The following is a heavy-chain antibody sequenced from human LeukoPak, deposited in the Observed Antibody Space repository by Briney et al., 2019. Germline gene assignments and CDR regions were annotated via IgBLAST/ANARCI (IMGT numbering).Heavy chain of an antibody. CDR3: AMGGPRGAISLPFDY. D-gene: IGHD3-10*01. CDR1: GGSISSSSYY. Sequence: PSETLSLTCTVSGGSISSSSYYWGWIRQPPGKGLEWIGSIYYSGSTYYNPSLKSRVTISVDTSKNQFSLKLSSVTAADTAVYYCAMGGPRGAISLPFDYWGQGTLVTVSS. V-gene: IGHV4-39*01. J-gene: IGHJ4*02. CDR2: IYYSGST.